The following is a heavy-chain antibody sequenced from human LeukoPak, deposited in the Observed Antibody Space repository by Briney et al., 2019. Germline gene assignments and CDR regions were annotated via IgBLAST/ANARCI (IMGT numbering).Heavy chain of an antibody. CDR2: IYYGGST. V-gene: IGHV4-39*01. D-gene: IGHD6-19*01. CDR1: GGSISSSIYY. Sequence: PSETLSLTCTVSGGSISSSIYYWGWIRQPPGKGLEWIGSIYYGGSTFCNPSLKSRVTISVDTSKNQFSLRLSSVTAADTSMYYCATNGVAGSNWIDPWGQGTLVTVSS. CDR3: ATNGVAGSNWIDP. J-gene: IGHJ5*02.